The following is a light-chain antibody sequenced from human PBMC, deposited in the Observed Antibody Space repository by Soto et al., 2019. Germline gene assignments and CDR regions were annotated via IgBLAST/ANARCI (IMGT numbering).Light chain of an antibody. CDR1: SSNIGSNN. V-gene: IGLV1-44*01. CDR2: SNN. CDR3: AAWDDSLNGWV. Sequence: QSVLTQPPSASATPGQRVTISCSGSSSNIGSNNVEWYQHLPGTAPKLLIYSNNQRPSGVPDRFSGSKSGTSASLAISGLQSEDEADYYCAAWDDSLNGWVFGGGTQLTVL. J-gene: IGLJ7*01.